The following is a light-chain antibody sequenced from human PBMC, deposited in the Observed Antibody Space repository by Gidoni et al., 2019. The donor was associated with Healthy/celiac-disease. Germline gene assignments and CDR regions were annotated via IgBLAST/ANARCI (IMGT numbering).Light chain of an antibody. V-gene: IGLV1-40*01. CDR3: QSYDSSLSGWV. Sequence: QSVLTQPPSVSGAPGQRVTISCTWSSSNIGAGYDVHWYQQLPGTAPNLLIYGNSNRPSGFPDRFSGSKSGTSASLAISGLQAEDEADYYCQSYDSSLSGWVFGGGTKLTVL. CDR2: GNS. J-gene: IGLJ3*02. CDR1: SSNIGAGYD.